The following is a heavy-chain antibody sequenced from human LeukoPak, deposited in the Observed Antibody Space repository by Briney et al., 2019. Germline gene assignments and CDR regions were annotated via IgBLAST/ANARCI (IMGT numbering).Heavy chain of an antibody. D-gene: IGHD6-13*01. CDR3: AASPDSSSLYYYGMDV. Sequence: PGGALRLSCVASGFTFSSYAMSWVRQAPGEGLEWVSALSGSGGSTYYADSVKGRFTISRDNSKNTLFLQMNSLRAEDTAVYYCAASPDSSSLYYYGMDVWGQGTTVTVFS. V-gene: IGHV3-23*01. CDR1: GFTFSSYA. CDR2: LSGSGGST. J-gene: IGHJ6*02.